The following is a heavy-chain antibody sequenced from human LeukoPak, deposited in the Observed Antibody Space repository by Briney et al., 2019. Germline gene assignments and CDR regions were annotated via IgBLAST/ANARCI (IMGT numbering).Heavy chain of an antibody. J-gene: IGHJ4*02. D-gene: IGHD3-22*01. Sequence: GGSPRLSCAASGFTFSDYYMSWIRQAPGKGLEWVSYISSSGSTIYYADSVKGRFTISRDNAKNSLYLQMNSLRAEDTAVYYCARSDSSGYYPPFDYWGQGTLVTVSS. CDR2: ISSSGSTI. CDR3: ARSDSSGYYPPFDY. CDR1: GFTFSDYY. V-gene: IGHV3-11*01.